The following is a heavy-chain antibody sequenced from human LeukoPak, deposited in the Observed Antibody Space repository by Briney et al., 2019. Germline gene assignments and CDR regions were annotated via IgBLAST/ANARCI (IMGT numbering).Heavy chain of an antibody. Sequence: GGSLRLSCAASGVTVSSNYISWVRQAPGKGLAWVSVIYSSGATFYADSVKGRFTISRDNSKNTLYLQMNSLRAEDTAVYYCARDRDSSSHFGYWRQGTLVTVSS. CDR3: ARDRDSSSHFGY. CDR2: IYSSGAT. J-gene: IGHJ4*02. CDR1: GVTVSSNY. D-gene: IGHD6-13*01. V-gene: IGHV3-66*01.